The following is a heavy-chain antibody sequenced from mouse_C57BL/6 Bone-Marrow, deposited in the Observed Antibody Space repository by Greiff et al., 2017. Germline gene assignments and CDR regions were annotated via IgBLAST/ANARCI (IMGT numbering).Heavy chain of an antibody. CDR3: ARGGRGFAY. D-gene: IGHD3-3*01. J-gene: IGHJ3*01. V-gene: IGHV1-82*01. CDR1: GYAFSSSW. CDR2: IYPGDGDT. Sequence: VQLQQSGPELVKPGASVKISCKASGYAFSSSWMNWVKQRPGKGLEWIGRIYPGDGDTNYNGKFKGKATLTADKSSSTAYMQLSSLTSEDSAVYFCARGGRGFAYWGQGTLVTLSA.